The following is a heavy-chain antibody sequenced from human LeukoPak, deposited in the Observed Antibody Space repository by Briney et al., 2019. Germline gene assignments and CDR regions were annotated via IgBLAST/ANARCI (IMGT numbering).Heavy chain of an antibody. Sequence: ASVKVSCKASGYTFTGYNMHSVRQAPGQALEWMGWINPKSGDTNYAQKFQGRVTMTRDTSINTVYMELIRLSSDDTAVFYCARDRIAAPGGGYWFDPWGQGTLVIVSS. J-gene: IGHJ5*02. CDR2: INPKSGDT. D-gene: IGHD6-13*01. CDR1: GYTFTGYN. CDR3: ARDRIAAPGGGYWFDP. V-gene: IGHV1-2*02.